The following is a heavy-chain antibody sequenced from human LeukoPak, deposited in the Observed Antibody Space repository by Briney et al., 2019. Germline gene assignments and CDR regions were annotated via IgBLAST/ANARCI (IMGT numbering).Heavy chain of an antibody. Sequence: SSVKVSCKASGYTFTSYYMHWVRQAPGQGLEWMGIINPSGGSTSYAQKFQGRVTMTRDTSTSTAYMELSSLRSEDTAVYYCARDPYYDFWSGYLFDYWGQGTLVTVSS. CDR1: GYTFTSYY. CDR2: INPSGGST. CDR3: ARDPYYDFWSGYLFDY. J-gene: IGHJ4*02. D-gene: IGHD3-3*01. V-gene: IGHV1-46*01.